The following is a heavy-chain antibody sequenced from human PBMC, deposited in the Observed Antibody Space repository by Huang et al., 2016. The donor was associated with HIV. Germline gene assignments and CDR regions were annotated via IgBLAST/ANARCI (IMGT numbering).Heavy chain of an antibody. V-gene: IGHV5-51*01. CDR1: GYRFRSNW. CDR3: ARLIGSPSFYYGLDV. J-gene: IGHJ6*02. D-gene: IGHD3-10*01. CDR2: SYPGDSAT. Sequence: EVQLVQSGAEVKKPGESLKISCKGSGYRFRSNWIGWVRQMPGKGLEWMGISYPGDSATRNIPSFQGQLTISADKSINTAYLQWSSLKASDTAMYYCARLIGSPSFYYGLDVWGQGTTVTVSS.